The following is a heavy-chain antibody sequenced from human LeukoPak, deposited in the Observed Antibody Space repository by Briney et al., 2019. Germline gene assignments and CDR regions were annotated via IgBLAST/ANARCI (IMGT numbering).Heavy chain of an antibody. D-gene: IGHD2-2*02. V-gene: IGHV1-2*06. CDR1: GYTFTGYY. CDR3: ARDRWDKGTAIPGGD. J-gene: IGHJ4*02. Sequence: ASVKVSCKASGYTFTGYYMHWVRQAPGQGLEWMGRINPNSGGTNYAQKFQSRVTMTRDTSISTAYMELSRLRSDDTAVYYCARDRWDKGTAIPGGDWGQGTLVTVSS. CDR2: INPNSGGT.